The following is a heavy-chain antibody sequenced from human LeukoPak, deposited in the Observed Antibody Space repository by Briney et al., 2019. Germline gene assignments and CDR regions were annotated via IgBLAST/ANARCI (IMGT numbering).Heavy chain of an antibody. CDR3: ARDTYYYDSSGSTAFDI. CDR1: GGSISSGGYY. Sequence: SETLSLTCTVSGGSISSGGYYWSWIRQPPGKGLEWIGYIYHSGSTYYNPSLKSRVTISVDRSKNQFSLKLSSVTAADTAVYYCARDTYYYDSSGSTAFDIWGQGTMVTVSS. D-gene: IGHD3-22*01. CDR2: IYHSGST. J-gene: IGHJ3*02. V-gene: IGHV4-30-2*01.